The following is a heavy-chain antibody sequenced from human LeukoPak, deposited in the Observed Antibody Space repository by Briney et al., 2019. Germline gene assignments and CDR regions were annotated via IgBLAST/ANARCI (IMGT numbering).Heavy chain of an antibody. CDR3: ARRLDSWSFDS. V-gene: IGHV4-61*02. CDR1: GGSISSGTYY. CDR2: IYTSGSA. Sequence: SQTLSLTCTVSGGSISSGTYYWSWIRQPAGKGLEWIGRIYTSGSANYNPSLKGRVTISVDTSKNQFSLKLSSVTAADTAVYYCARRLDSWSFDSWGQGTLVTVSS. D-gene: IGHD3-9*01. J-gene: IGHJ4*02.